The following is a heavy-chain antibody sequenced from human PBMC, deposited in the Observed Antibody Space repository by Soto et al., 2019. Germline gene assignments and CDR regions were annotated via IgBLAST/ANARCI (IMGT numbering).Heavy chain of an antibody. Sequence: EVQLVETGGGLIQPGGSLRLSCAASGFTVSSNYMSWVRQAPGKGLEWVSVIYSGGSTYYADSVKGRFTISRDNSKNTLYLQMNSLIAEDTAVYYCAGPSSGWSAHTGPWYFDHWGRGTLVTVSS. CDR2: IYSGGST. D-gene: IGHD6-19*01. CDR3: AGPSSGWSAHTGPWYFDH. CDR1: GFTVSSNY. V-gene: IGHV3-53*02. J-gene: IGHJ2*01.